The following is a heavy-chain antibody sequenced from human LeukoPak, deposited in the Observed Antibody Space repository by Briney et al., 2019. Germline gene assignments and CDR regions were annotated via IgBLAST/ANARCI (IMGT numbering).Heavy chain of an antibody. CDR3: ARLVDGGNEYWYFDL. D-gene: IGHD4-23*01. J-gene: IGHJ2*01. CDR1: GGSISSSSYY. CDR2: MYYSGST. V-gene: IGHV4-61*01. Sequence: SETLSLTCTVSGGSISSSSYYWSWVRQPPGKGLEWIGYMYYSGSTNYNPSLKSRVSISVDTSKNQFSLKLSSVTAADTALYYCARLVDGGNEYWYFDLWGRGTLVTVSS.